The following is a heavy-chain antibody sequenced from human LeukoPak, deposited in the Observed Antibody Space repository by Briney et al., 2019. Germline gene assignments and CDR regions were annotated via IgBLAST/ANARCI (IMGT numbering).Heavy chain of an antibody. Sequence: PGGSLRLSCETSGFSFSSYGLHWVRQAPGKGLEWVAFIRYDGTNKYYADSVKGRFTISRDNSKNTLSLQMNNLRVDDTAVYYCAKDTKWKLNAYYIDYWGQGTLVTVSS. V-gene: IGHV3-30*02. CDR3: AKDTKWKLNAYYIDY. CDR1: GFSFSSYG. CDR2: IRYDGTNK. D-gene: IGHD1-1*01. J-gene: IGHJ4*02.